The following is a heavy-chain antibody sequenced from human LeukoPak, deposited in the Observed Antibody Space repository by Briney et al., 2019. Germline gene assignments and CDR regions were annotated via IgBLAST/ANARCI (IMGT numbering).Heavy chain of an antibody. CDR2: ISSTGSII. CDR1: GFTFSSYE. V-gene: IGHV3-48*03. CDR3: ARGHTAVTRHFDF. Sequence: SGGSLRLSCAASGFTFSSYEMNWVRQAPGKGLEWVSYISSTGSIIYYADSVKGRFTFSRDNAKNSLYLQMNSLRVEDTAVYYCARGHTAVTRHFDFWGQGTLVTVSS. J-gene: IGHJ4*02. D-gene: IGHD4-17*01.